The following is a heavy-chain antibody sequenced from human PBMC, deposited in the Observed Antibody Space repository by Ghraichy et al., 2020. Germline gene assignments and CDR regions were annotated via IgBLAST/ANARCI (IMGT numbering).Heavy chain of an antibody. J-gene: IGHJ4*02. D-gene: IGHD2-15*01. Sequence: SQTLSLTCTVSGVSISSYYWSWIRQPPGKGLEWIGYSHYTVTTNYNPSLKSRVAISVDTSKNQFSLKLTSVTAADTAVYYCASGRCSGGICYDPYLNYWGQGTLVTVSS. CDR1: GVSISSYY. V-gene: IGHV4-59*01. CDR2: SHYTVTT. CDR3: ASGRCSGGICYDPYLNY.